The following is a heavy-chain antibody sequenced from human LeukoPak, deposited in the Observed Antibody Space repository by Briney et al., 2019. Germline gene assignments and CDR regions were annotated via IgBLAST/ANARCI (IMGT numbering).Heavy chain of an antibody. Sequence: GGSLRLSCAASGFTFSDYYMSWIRQAPGKGLEWVSYISSSGSTIYYADSVKGRFTISRDNAKNSLYLQMNSLRAEDTAVYYCARPLVPADPLDAFDIWGQGTMVTVSS. D-gene: IGHD2-2*01. V-gene: IGHV3-11*04. J-gene: IGHJ3*02. CDR3: ARPLVPADPLDAFDI. CDR2: ISSSGSTI. CDR1: GFTFSDYY.